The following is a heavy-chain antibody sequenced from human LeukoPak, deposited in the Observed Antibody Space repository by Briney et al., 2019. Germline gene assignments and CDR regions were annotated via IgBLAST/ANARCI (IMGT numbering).Heavy chain of an antibody. D-gene: IGHD1-7*01. CDR1: GGTFSSYA. CDR3: ARSEPNWNYETLDY. CDR2: IIPIFGTA. V-gene: IGHV1-69*13. J-gene: IGHJ4*02. Sequence: GASVKVSCKASGGTFSSYAISWVRQAPGQGLEWMGGIIPIFGTANYAQKFQGRVTITADESTSTAYMELSSLRSEDTAVYYCARSEPNWNYETLDYWGQGTLVTVSP.